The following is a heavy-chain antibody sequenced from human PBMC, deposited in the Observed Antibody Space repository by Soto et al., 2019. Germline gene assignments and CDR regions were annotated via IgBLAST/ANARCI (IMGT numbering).Heavy chain of an antibody. Sequence: TSGESLKISCKGSGYSFTSYWIGWVRQMPGKGLEWMGIIYPGDSDTRYSPSFQGQVTISADKSISTAYLQWSSLKASDTAMYYCARPSPYYYDSSGSTDRYYYYGMDVWGQGTTVTVSS. D-gene: IGHD3-22*01. CDR1: GYSFTSYW. CDR2: IYPGDSDT. V-gene: IGHV5-51*01. J-gene: IGHJ6*02. CDR3: ARPSPYYYDSSGSTDRYYYYGMDV.